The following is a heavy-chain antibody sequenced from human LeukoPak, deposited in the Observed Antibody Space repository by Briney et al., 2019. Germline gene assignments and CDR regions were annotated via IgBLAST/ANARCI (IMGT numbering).Heavy chain of an antibody. Sequence: PGGSLRLSCVTSGFTFTNHWMSWVRQAPGKGLEWVANIREDGGHTNYVDSVKGRFTISRDNAKNSLFLQMDGLRVDDTAVYYCARDRGYYYGSGSYDYRGQGTLVTVSS. CDR2: IREDGGHT. D-gene: IGHD3-10*01. CDR3: ARDRGYYYGSGSYDY. V-gene: IGHV3-7*01. CDR1: GFTFTNHW. J-gene: IGHJ4*02.